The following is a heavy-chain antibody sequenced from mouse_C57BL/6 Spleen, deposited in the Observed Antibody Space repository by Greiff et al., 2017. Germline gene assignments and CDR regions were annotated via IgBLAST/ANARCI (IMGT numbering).Heavy chain of an antibody. J-gene: IGHJ2*01. CDR1: GFSLSTSGMG. CDR2: IYWDDDK. D-gene: IGHD1-1*01. V-gene: IGHV8-12*01. CDR3: ARRGYYGSSLDY. Sequence: QVTLKESGPGILQSSQTLSLTCSFSGFSLSTSGMGVSWIRQPSGKGLEWLAHIYWDDDKRYNPSLKSRLTISKDTSRNQVFLKITSVDTADTATYYCARRGYYGSSLDYRGQGTTLTVSS.